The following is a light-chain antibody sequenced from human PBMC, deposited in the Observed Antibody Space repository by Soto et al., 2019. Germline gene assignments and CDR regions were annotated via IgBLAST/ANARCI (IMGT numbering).Light chain of an antibody. CDR1: QSLLRNNTYNF. Sequence: DIVMTQSPLSLPVIPGEPASISCKSSQSLLRNNTYNFLDWYLQKPGQSPQLLIYLGSTRASGVPDRFSGSGSGTDFTLKISRVEAEDVGVYYCMQALQTPRTFGQGTKVEIK. CDR2: LGS. J-gene: IGKJ1*01. CDR3: MQALQTPRT. V-gene: IGKV2-28*01.